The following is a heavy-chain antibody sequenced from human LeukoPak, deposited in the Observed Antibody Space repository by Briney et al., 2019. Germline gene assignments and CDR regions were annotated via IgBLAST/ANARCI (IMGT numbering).Heavy chain of an antibody. CDR1: GFSLSSYA. CDR2: ISGSGGGT. D-gene: IGHD1-26*01. Sequence: SGGSLRLSCAASGFSLSSYAMHWVRQAPEKGLEWVSTISGSGGGTYYADSVKGRFTITRDNAKNLTFLQMNSLRDEDTAVYYCARDRLGGTDSWGQGTLVTVSS. CDR3: ARDRLGGTDS. J-gene: IGHJ4*02. V-gene: IGHV3-23*01.